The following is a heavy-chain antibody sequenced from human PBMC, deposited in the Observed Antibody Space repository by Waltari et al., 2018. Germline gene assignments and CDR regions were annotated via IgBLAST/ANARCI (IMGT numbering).Heavy chain of an antibody. V-gene: IGHV1-18*01. CDR1: GFTFTNYG. Sequence: QVQLVQSGAEVKMPGASVKVSCKASGFTFTNYGFSWVRQAPGQGLEWVGWISAYKGVTEDAQNFKDRVTLTTDRYPSTVYMEVRSLRSDDTAIYYCARENWETDRASHSPWGQGTLVTVSS. J-gene: IGHJ5*02. CDR3: ARENWETDRASHSP. D-gene: IGHD1-26*01. CDR2: ISAYKGVT.